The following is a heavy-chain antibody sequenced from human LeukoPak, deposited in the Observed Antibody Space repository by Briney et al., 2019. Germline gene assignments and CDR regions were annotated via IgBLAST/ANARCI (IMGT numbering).Heavy chain of an antibody. CDR1: GFTFRSYD. D-gene: IGHD6-13*01. Sequence: GGSLRLSCAASGFTFRSYDMHWVRQAPGKGLEWVSGIGTAGEIYYPGSVKGRFTISRENAKNSLYLQMNSLRAGDTAVYYCERAAYSSTWYSRYFDLWGRGTLVTVSS. CDR3: ERAAYSSTWYSRYFDL. V-gene: IGHV3-13*01. CDR2: IGTAGEI. J-gene: IGHJ2*01.